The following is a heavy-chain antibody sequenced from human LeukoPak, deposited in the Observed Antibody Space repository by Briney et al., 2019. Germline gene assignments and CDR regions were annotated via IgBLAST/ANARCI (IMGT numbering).Heavy chain of an antibody. CDR3: ARDWVSSSIGYGMDV. V-gene: IGHV4-59*01. D-gene: IGHD6-6*01. J-gene: IGHJ6*04. CDR2: IYYSGST. CDR1: GGSISSYY. Sequence: SEALSLTCTVSGGSISSYYWSWIRQPPGKGLEWIGYIYYSGSTNYNPSLKSRVTISVNTSKNQFSLKLSSVTAADTAVYYCARDWVSSSIGYGMDVWGKGTTVTVSS.